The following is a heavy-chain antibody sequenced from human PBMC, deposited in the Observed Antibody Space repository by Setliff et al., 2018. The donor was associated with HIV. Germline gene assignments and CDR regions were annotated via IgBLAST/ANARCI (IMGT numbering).Heavy chain of an antibody. J-gene: IGHJ4*02. CDR1: GFTFSNYA. D-gene: IGHD4-17*01. V-gene: IGHV3-23*01. CDR2: IGAAGYPT. Sequence: PGGSLRLSCAASGFTFSNYAMGWVRQGPGKGLEWVSTIGAAGYPTHYAESVKGRFTISRDNSQSTLYLHMSGLRAGDTAIYYCANKIDYGQYPFDYRGQGTLVTVSS. CDR3: ANKIDYGQYPFDY.